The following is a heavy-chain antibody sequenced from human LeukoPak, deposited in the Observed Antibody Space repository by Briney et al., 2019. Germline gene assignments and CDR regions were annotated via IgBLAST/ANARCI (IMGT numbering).Heavy chain of an antibody. D-gene: IGHD3-22*01. CDR3: ARGPYYYDSSGYYNYFDY. J-gene: IGHJ4*02. Sequence: SETLSLTCTVSGGSISSSSYYWGWIRQPPGKGLEWIGSIYYSGSTYYNPSLKSRVTISVDRSKNQISLKLSSVTAADTAVYYCARGPYYYDSSGYYNYFDYWGQGTLVTVSS. CDR1: GGSISSSSYY. CDR2: IYYSGST. V-gene: IGHV4-39*07.